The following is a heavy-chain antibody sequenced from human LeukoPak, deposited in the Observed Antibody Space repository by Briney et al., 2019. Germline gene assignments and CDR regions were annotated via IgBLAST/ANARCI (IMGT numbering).Heavy chain of an antibody. J-gene: IGHJ5*02. CDR1: GYTFTGYY. V-gene: IGHV1-2*02. CDR3: AGDLLGYSSSPNWFDP. D-gene: IGHD6-13*01. Sequence: GASVKVSCKASGYTFTGYYMHWVRQAPGQGLEWMGWINPNSGGTNYAQKFQGRVTMTRDTSISTAYMELSRLRSDDTAVYYCAGDLLGYSSSPNWFDPWGQGTLVTVSS. CDR2: INPNSGGT.